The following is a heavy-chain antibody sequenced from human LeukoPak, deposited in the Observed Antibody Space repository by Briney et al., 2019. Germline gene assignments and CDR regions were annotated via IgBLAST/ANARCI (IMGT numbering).Heavy chain of an antibody. CDR2: IYTSGST. J-gene: IGHJ4*02. D-gene: IGHD3-16*01. CDR3: ARGLGYYDGRDY. V-gene: IGHV4-4*07. CDR1: GGSISSYY. Sequence: SETLSLTCTVSGGSISSYYWSWIRQPAGKGLEWIGHIYTSGSTTYNPSLKSRVTMSVDTSKNQFSLKLNSMTAADTAVYYCARGLGYYDGRDYWGQGTLVTVSS.